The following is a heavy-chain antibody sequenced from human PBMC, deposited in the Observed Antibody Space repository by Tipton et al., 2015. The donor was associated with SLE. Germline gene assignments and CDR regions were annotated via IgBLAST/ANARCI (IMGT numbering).Heavy chain of an antibody. CDR3: VRLRSKVLIDY. Sequence: TLSLTCTVSGGSISSYYWSWIRQPPGKGLEWIGYIYYSGSTNYNPSLKSRITISLDTSKNQFSLEVRSETAADTAVYYCVRLRSKVLIDYWGQGTLVTVSS. V-gene: IGHV4-59*12. J-gene: IGHJ4*02. D-gene: IGHD2-8*01. CDR2: IYYSGST. CDR1: GGSISSYY.